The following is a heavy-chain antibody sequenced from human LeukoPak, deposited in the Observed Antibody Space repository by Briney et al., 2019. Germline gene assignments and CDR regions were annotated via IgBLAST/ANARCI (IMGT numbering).Heavy chain of an antibody. CDR3: ASLFGDNYFDD. D-gene: IGHD2-21*02. J-gene: IGHJ4*02. CDR2: ILTTGTT. V-gene: IGHV4-4*07. Sequence: SEILSLTCTVSSGSISTYYWTWIRQPAGKGLEWIGRILTTGTTKYNPSLNSRVTMSVDTSKNQFSLSLKSVTAADTAVYYCASLFGDNYFDDWGQGTLVTVSS. CDR1: SGSISTYY.